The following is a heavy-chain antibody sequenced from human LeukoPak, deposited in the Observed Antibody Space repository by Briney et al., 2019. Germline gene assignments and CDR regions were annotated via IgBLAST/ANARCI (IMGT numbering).Heavy chain of an antibody. J-gene: IGHJ6*02. D-gene: IGHD1-1*01. CDR3: ARDREGWTGTTAGMDV. CDR1: GYTFTSYG. V-gene: IGHV1-18*01. Sequence: ASVKVSCKASGYTFTSYGISWVRQAPGQGLEWMGWISAYNGNTNYAQKLQGRVTMTTDTSTSTAYMELRSLRSDDTAVYYCARDREGWTGTTAGMDVWGQGTTVTVSS. CDR2: ISAYNGNT.